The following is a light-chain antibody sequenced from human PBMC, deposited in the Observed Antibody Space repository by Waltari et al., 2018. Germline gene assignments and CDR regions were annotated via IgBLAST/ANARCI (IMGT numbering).Light chain of an antibody. J-gene: IGKJ4*01. Sequence: DIQMTQSPSTLSASVGDRVTITCRASQRIGRWLAWYQQKPGKAPKFLIYKASNLERGVPSRFSGSGSGTEFTLTISSLQPDDFATYYCQQYNDYSLTFGGGTKVEIK. CDR3: QQYNDYSLT. CDR1: QRIGRW. V-gene: IGKV1-5*03. CDR2: KAS.